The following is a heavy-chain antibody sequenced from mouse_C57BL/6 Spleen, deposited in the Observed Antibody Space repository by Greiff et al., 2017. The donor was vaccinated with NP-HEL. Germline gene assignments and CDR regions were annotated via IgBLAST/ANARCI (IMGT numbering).Heavy chain of an antibody. CDR1: GFTFSSYG. CDR2: ISSGGSYT. J-gene: IGHJ4*01. V-gene: IGHV5-6*01. Sequence: EVMLVESGGDLVKPGGSLKLSCAASGFTFSSYGMSWVRQTPDKRLEWVATISSGGSYTYYPDSVKGRFTISRDNAKNTLYLQMSSLKSEDTAMYYCARDSSGYRAMDYWGQGTSVTVSS. D-gene: IGHD3-2*02. CDR3: ARDSSGYRAMDY.